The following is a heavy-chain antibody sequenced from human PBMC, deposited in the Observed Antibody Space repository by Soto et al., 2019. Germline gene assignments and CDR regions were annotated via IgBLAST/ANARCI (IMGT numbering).Heavy chain of an antibody. CDR1: GFTFSSYW. D-gene: IGHD3-3*01. Sequence: GGSLRLSCAASGFTFSSYWMSWVRQAPGKGLEWVANIKQDGSEKYYVDSVKGRFTISRDNAKNSLYLQMNSLRAEDTAVYYCAREGDDFWRPSSYYYMDVWGKGTTVTVSS. CDR3: AREGDDFWRPSSYYYMDV. J-gene: IGHJ6*03. CDR2: IKQDGSEK. V-gene: IGHV3-7*01.